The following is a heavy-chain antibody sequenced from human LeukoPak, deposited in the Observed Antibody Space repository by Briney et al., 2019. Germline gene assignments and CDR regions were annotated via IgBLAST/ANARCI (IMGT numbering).Heavy chain of an antibody. CDR2: INHSGST. CDR1: GGSFSGYY. J-gene: IGHJ4*02. Sequence: SETLSLTCAVYGGSFSGYYWSWIHQPPGKGLEWIGEINHSGSTNYNPSLKSRVTISVDTSKNQFSLKLSSVTAADTAVYYCARFPPNDYVWGSYRYRNYWGQGTLVTVSS. D-gene: IGHD3-16*02. V-gene: IGHV4-34*01. CDR3: ARFPPNDYVWGSYRYRNY.